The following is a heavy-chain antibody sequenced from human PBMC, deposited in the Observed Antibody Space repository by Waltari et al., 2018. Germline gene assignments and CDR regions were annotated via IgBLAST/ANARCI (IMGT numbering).Heavy chain of an antibody. D-gene: IGHD2-15*01. J-gene: IGHJ4*02. CDR1: GGSVSNSNW. V-gene: IGHV4-4*02. CDR3: GRVGEWSGGSIDF. Sequence: VPLRASGPGLVPPSGPLSLTCDVSGGSVSNSNWWTWVRQPPGEGLAWIGDIYHSGTTSYNPSLKSRVTISVDKSKNQFSLKMTSLTAADTAVYYCGRVGEWSGGSIDFWGQGALITVSS. CDR2: IYHSGTT.